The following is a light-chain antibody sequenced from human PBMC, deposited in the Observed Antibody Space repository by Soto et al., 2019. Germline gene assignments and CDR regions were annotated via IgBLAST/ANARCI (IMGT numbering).Light chain of an antibody. CDR2: GAS. V-gene: IGKV3-20*01. CDR3: QQFGASLTWT. CDR1: QSVMSNY. J-gene: IGKJ1*01. Sequence: EVVLTQSPGSLSLSPGERATLSCRASQSVMSNYLSWYQQKPGQPPRLLIYGASSRATGIPDRFSGSGSGTDFTLTISRLGPEDFAVYYCQQFGASLTWTFGQGTKVDIK.